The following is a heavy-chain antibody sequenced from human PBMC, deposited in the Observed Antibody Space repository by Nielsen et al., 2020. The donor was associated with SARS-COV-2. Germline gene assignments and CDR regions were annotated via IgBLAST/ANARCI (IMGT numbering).Heavy chain of an antibody. V-gene: IGHV4-34*01. Sequence: SETLSLTCAVYGGSFSGYDWSWIRQAPGKGLEWIGEINHSGSTNYNPSLKSRVTISVDTSKNQFSLTLSSVTAADTAVYYCARGNRASITIFGVVIIQGGWFDPWGQGTLVTVSS. CDR2: INHSGST. CDR3: ARGNRASITIFGVVIIQGGWFDP. D-gene: IGHD3-3*01. CDR1: GGSFSGYD. J-gene: IGHJ5*02.